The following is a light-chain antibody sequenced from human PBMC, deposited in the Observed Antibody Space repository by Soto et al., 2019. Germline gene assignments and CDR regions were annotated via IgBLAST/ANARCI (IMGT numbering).Light chain of an antibody. J-gene: IGKJ1*01. CDR3: QQYNSYSQT. CDR2: KGS. CDR1: QSISIW. V-gene: IGKV1-5*03. Sequence: DIQMTQSPSTLSASVGDRVTITCRASQSISIWLAWYQQKPGKAPKLLIYKGSSLESGVPSRFSGSGSGTEFTLTISSLQPDDFATYYCQQYNSYSQTFGQGTKVEIK.